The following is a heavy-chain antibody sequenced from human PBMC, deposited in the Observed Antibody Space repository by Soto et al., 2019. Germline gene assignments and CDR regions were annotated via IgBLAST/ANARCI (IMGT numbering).Heavy chain of an antibody. CDR3: ARESHSSYGEDAFDI. V-gene: IGHV1-69*13. J-gene: IGHJ3*02. Sequence: PVKVSCKPSGGTFSSYAINWVRQPPAHGIEWMGGIISIFGTANDAQKFQGRVTITADETTRTAYKEPGSLGSEETAVYYCARESHSSYGEDAFDIWG. D-gene: IGHD6-19*01. CDR1: GGTFSSYA. CDR2: IISIFGTA.